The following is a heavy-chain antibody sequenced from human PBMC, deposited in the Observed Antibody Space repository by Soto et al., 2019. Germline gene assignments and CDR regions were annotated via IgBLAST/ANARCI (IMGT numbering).Heavy chain of an antibody. V-gene: IGHV4-31*03. CDR2: IYYSGST. J-gene: IGHJ6*03. Sequence: QVQLQESGPGLVKPSQTLSLTCTVSGGSISSGGYYWSWIRQHPGKGLEWIGYIYYSGSTYYNPSLKSRVTISVDTSKNQFSLKLSSVTAAATAVYYCARSGNYGDYFHMDVWGKGTTVTVSS. CDR1: GGSISSGGYY. CDR3: ARSGNYGDYFHMDV. D-gene: IGHD4-17*01.